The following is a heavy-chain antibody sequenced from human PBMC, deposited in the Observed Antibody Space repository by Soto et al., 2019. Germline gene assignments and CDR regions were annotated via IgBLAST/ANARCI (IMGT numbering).Heavy chain of an antibody. CDR1: GGSISSTDHY. J-gene: IGHJ6*02. CDR2: IYFAGST. V-gene: IGHV4-39*01. CDR3: ARLVFHCLRGSCDDYSFYGLDV. Sequence: HLQLQESGPGLVKASETLSLTCTVSGGSISSTDHYWGWVRQPPGKGLEWLGSIYFAGSTFHNPALKRRATISVDTSRNQSSLRLTTVTASDTAVYYCARLVFHCLRGSCDDYSFYGLDVWGQGTTVTVSS. D-gene: IGHD2-15*01.